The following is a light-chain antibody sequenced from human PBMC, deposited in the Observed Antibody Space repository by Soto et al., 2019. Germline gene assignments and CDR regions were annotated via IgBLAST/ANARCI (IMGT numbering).Light chain of an antibody. CDR3: MQALQTPPHT. CDR1: QSLLHSNGYNY. Sequence: DIVMTQSPLSLPVTPGEPASISCRSSQSLLHSNGYNYLDWYLQKPGQSPQLLIYLGSNRASGVTDRFSGSGSGTDFTLKISRVEAEDVGVYYCMQALQTPPHTFGGGTKVEIK. J-gene: IGKJ4*01. CDR2: LGS. V-gene: IGKV2-28*01.